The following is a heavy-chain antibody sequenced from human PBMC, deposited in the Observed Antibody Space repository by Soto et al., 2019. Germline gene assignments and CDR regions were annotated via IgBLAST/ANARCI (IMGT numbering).Heavy chain of an antibody. CDR1: GFTFSTYH. J-gene: IGHJ4*02. D-gene: IGHD6-13*01. Sequence: GGSLRLSCAASGFTFSTYHMHWVRQAPGKGLEWVAVIWSDGSNKYYADSVKGRFTISRDNSKNTLYLQMNSLRVEDTAVYYNARIGSWALNFDYWGQGTQVTVSS. CDR2: IWSDGSNK. CDR3: ARIGSWALNFDY. V-gene: IGHV3-33*01.